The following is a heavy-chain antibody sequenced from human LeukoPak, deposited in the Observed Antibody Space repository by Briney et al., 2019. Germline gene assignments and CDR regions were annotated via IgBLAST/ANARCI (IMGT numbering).Heavy chain of an antibody. CDR1: GGSFSGYY. D-gene: IGHD3-3*01. CDR3: ARQAYDFWSGSVNYFDY. J-gene: IGHJ4*02. V-gene: IGHV4-34*01. Sequence: PSETLSLTCAVYGGSFSGYYWSWIRQPPGKGLEWIGEINHSGSTNYNPSLKSRVTISVDTSKNQFSLKLSSVTAADTAVYYCARQAYDFWSGSVNYFDYWGEGTLVTVSS. CDR2: INHSGST.